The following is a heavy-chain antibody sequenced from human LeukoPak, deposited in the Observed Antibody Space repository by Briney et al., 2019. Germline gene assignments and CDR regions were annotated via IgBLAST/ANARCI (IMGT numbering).Heavy chain of an antibody. CDR3: ARRITIFGVVSTYYFDY. CDR1: GGTFSSYA. Sequence: GSSVKVSCKASGGTFSSYAISWVRQAPGQGLEWMGGIIPIFGTANYAQKFQGRVTITADESTSTAYMELSSLRSEDTAVYYCARRITIFGVVSTYYFDYWGQGTLVTVSS. V-gene: IGHV1-69*01. J-gene: IGHJ4*02. CDR2: IIPIFGTA. D-gene: IGHD3-3*01.